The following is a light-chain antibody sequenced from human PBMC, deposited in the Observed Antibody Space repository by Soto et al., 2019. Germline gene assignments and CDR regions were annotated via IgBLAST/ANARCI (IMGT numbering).Light chain of an antibody. J-gene: IGKJ4*01. CDR2: EAS. Sequence: DIQMTQSPASLSASVGDRVTITCRASQDIGDYLAWYQQKPGKVPKVLIYEASTLQSGVPSRFSGSGSGTDFTLTISGLQPEDVATFYCQMYNSAPQITFGGGPRWRSN. V-gene: IGKV1-27*01. CDR3: QMYNSAPQIT. CDR1: QDIGDY.